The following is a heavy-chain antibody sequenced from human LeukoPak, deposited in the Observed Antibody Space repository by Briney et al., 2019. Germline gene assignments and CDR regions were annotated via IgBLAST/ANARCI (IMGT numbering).Heavy chain of an antibody. J-gene: IGHJ4*02. D-gene: IGHD6-19*01. Sequence: GASVKVSCKASGYTSTSYYMHWVRQAPGQGLEWMGIINPSGGSTTYAQKFQGRVTMTRDMFTSTVYMELSSLRSEDTAVYYCAKGSGWSVRVGWDYWGQGTLVTVSS. CDR2: INPSGGST. CDR1: GYTSTSYY. V-gene: IGHV1-46*01. CDR3: AKGSGWSVRVGWDY.